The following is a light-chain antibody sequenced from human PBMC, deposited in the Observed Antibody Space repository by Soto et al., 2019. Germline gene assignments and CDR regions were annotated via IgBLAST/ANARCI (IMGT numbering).Light chain of an antibody. V-gene: IGKV3D-15*02. CDR1: QSVSSD. CDR3: QQYNASPA. Sequence: IVRLQSPDALSXXPGEXATLXCRASQSVSSDLAWYQQKPGQGPGILIHGASTRATGISARFSGSGSGTEFTLTISSLQSEDFAVYYCQQYNASPAFGQGTKV. CDR2: GAS. J-gene: IGKJ1*01.